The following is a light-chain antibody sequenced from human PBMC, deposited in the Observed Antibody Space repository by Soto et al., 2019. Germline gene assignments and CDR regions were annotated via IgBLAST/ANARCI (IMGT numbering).Light chain of an antibody. Sequence: EIVLTQSPATLSLSPGERATLSCRASQSVSSYLAWYQQKPGQAPRLLIYDASNRATGIPDRFSGSGSGTDCTLTISSLEPEDFAVYYCQPRSNWPPYTFGQGTKLEIK. CDR3: QPRSNWPPYT. J-gene: IGKJ2*01. V-gene: IGKV3-11*01. CDR1: QSVSSY. CDR2: DAS.